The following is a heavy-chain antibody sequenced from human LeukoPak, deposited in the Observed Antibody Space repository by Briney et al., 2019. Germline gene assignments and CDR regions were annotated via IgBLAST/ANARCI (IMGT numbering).Heavy chain of an antibody. CDR3: AKDLGLLWFGTFDY. Sequence: TGGSLRLSCAASGFTFSNYWMSWVRQAPGKGLEWVATMTGSGGSTFYGDSVKGRFTIARDNSNNMLYLQMNSLRAEDTAVYYCAKDLGLLWFGTFDYWGQGILVTVSS. CDR1: GFTFSNYW. J-gene: IGHJ4*02. D-gene: IGHD3-10*01. CDR2: MTGSGGST. V-gene: IGHV3-23*01.